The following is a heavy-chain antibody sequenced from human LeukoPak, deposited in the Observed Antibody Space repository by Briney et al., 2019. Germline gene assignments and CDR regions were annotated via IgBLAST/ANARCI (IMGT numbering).Heavy chain of an antibody. V-gene: IGHV3-48*03. CDR1: GFSFSSYE. Sequence: GGSLRLSCAASGFSFSSYEINWVRQAPGKGLEWVSYIGSSGSTVYYADSVKGRFTISRDNAKKSLYLQMNSLRAEDTAVYYCSAGEGYYDSSDYYSAWAFNVWGQGTMVTVSS. CDR3: SAGEGYYDSSDYYSAWAFNV. D-gene: IGHD3-22*01. CDR2: IGSSGSTV. J-gene: IGHJ3*01.